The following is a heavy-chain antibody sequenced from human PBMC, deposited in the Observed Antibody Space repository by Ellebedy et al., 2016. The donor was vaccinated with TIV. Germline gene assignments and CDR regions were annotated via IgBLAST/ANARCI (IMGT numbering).Heavy chain of an antibody. Sequence: SETQSLTXTVSGDSITTYYWTWIRQPPGKALEWIGYISDSGTTIYNPSLKSRLTISVDTSKNHFSLKLTSVTAADTAVYYCTRLYSFWSGYPNFDYWGQGTLVTVSS. CDR1: GDSITTYY. CDR2: ISDSGTT. D-gene: IGHD3-3*01. J-gene: IGHJ4*02. V-gene: IGHV4-59*01. CDR3: TRLYSFWSGYPNFDY.